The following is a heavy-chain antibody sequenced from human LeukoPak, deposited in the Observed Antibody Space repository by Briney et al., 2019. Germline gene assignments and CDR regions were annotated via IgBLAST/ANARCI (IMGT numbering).Heavy chain of an antibody. D-gene: IGHD3-9*01. J-gene: IGHJ5*02. CDR1: GGSIRCHENY. V-gene: IGHV4-31*03. CDR2: IYHSGST. CDR3: ARAHNYDSLTGYYIDP. Sequence: SETLSLTCTVSGGSIRCHENYWSWIRQLPGQGLEWIGYIYHSGSTYYNPSLKSRVTISVDTSKSQFSLKLSSVTAADTAVYYCARAHNYDSLTGYYIDPWGQGTLVTVSS.